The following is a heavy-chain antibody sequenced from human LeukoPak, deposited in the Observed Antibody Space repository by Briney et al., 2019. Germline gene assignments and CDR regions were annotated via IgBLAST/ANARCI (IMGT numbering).Heavy chain of an antibody. CDR3: ANIPGTSYNYYYYYMDV. Sequence: ASVKVSCKASGYTFTSYGISWVRQAPGQGLEWMGWNSAYNGNTNYAQKLQGRVTMTTDTSTSTAYMELRSLRSDDTAVYYCANIPGTSYNYYYYYMDVWGKGTTVTVSS. CDR2: NSAYNGNT. D-gene: IGHD2-2*01. CDR1: GYTFTSYG. J-gene: IGHJ6*03. V-gene: IGHV1-18*01.